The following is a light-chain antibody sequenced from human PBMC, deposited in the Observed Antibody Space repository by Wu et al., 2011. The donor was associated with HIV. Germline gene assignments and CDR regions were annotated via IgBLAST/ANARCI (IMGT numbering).Light chain of an antibody. Sequence: EILLTQSPGTLSLSPGERATLSCRASQSVPNNYLAWYQQKSGQTPRLVMHTASTRATGIPARFSGSGSGTDFTLTISRLEPEDFAVYYCQQYGSARTFGQGPKVEV. CDR2: TAS. CDR3: QQYGSART. V-gene: IGKV3-20*01. J-gene: IGKJ1*01. CDR1: QSVPNNY.